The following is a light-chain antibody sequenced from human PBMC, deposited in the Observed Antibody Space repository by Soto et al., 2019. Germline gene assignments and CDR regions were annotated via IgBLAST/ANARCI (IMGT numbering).Light chain of an antibody. J-gene: IGKJ1*01. CDR3: QQYGSSLTWT. V-gene: IGKV3-20*01. CDR2: GAS. Sequence: EIVLTQSPGTRSLSPGERATLSCRASQSVSSSYLAWYQQKPGQAPRLLIYGASSRATGIPDRFSGSGSGTDFTLTISRLEPEDFAVYYCQQYGSSLTWTFGQGTKVDIK. CDR1: QSVSSSY.